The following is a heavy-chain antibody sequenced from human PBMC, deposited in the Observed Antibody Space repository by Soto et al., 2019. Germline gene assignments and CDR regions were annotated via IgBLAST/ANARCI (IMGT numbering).Heavy chain of an antibody. CDR3: ARDTCSGGSCYPGHDAFDI. CDR1: GFTFDDYA. CDR2: ISWNSGSI. J-gene: IGHJ3*02. Sequence: GGSLRLSCAASGFTFDDYAMHWVRQAPGKGLEWVSGISWNSGSIGYADSVKGRFTISRDNAKNSLYLQMNSLRAEDTAVYYCARDTCSGGSCYPGHDAFDIWGQGTMVTVSS. D-gene: IGHD2-15*01. V-gene: IGHV3-9*01.